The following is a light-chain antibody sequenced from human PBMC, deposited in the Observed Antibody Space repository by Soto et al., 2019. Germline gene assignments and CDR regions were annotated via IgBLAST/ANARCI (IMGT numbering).Light chain of an antibody. J-gene: IGKJ4*01. CDR3: QQYYSYPIT. Sequence: AIQLTQSPSSLSASVGDRVTITCRASQSISSYLAWYQQKPGKAPKLLIYAASTLQSGVPSRFSGSGSGTDFTLTISCLQSEDFATYYCQQYYSYPITFGGGTKVDIK. CDR1: QSISSY. V-gene: IGKV1-8*01. CDR2: AAS.